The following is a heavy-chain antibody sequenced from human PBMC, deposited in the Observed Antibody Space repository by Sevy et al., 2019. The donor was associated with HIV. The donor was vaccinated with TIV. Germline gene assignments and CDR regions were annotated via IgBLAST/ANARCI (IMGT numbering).Heavy chain of an antibody. CDR2: IYYSGST. CDR3: ARGFSSTSYLLDAFDI. D-gene: IGHD2-15*01. V-gene: IGHV4-59*01. Sequence: SETLSLTCTVSGGSISSYYWSWIRQPPGKGLEWIGYIYYSGSTNYNPSLKSRVTISVDTSKNQFSLKLSSVTAADTAVYYCARGFSSTSYLLDAFDIWGQGIMVTVSS. CDR1: GGSISSYY. J-gene: IGHJ3*02.